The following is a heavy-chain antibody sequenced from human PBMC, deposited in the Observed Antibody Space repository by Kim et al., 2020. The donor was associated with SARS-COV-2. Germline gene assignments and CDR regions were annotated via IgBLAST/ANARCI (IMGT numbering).Heavy chain of an antibody. CDR1: GYTFTGYY. D-gene: IGHD2-2*02. J-gene: IGHJ4*02. Sequence: ASVKVSCKASGYTFTGYYMHWVRQAPGQGLEWMGWINPNSGGTNYAQKFQGRVTMTRDTSISTAYMELSRLRSDDTAVYYCARDEGEVPAAIDDYWGQGTLVTVSS. V-gene: IGHV1-2*02. CDR2: INPNSGGT. CDR3: ARDEGEVPAAIDDY.